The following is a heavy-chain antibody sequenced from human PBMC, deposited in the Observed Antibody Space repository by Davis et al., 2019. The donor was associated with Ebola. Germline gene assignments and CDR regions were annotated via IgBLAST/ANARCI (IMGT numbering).Heavy chain of an antibody. D-gene: IGHD3-22*01. CDR1: GFTFSSYA. J-gene: IGHJ4*02. CDR3: ARDRGSSGYYLGPPDY. Sequence: SLKISCAASGFTFSSYAMHWVRQAPGKGLEWVAVISYDGSNKYYADSVKGRFTISRDNSKNTLYLQMNSLRAEDTAVYYCARDRGSSGYYLGPPDYWGQGTLVTVSS. V-gene: IGHV3-30-3*01. CDR2: ISYDGSNK.